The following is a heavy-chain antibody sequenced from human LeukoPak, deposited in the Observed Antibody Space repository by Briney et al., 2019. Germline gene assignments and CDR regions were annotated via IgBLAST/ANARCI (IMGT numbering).Heavy chain of an antibody. V-gene: IGHV1-18*01. D-gene: IGHD6-19*01. Sequence: ASVKVSCKASGYTFTSYGISWVRQAPGQGLEWMGWISAYNGNTNYAQKLQGRVTMTTDTSTSTVYMELRSLRSDDTAVYYCARGTVAGTYYYYYMDVWGKGTTVTVSS. J-gene: IGHJ6*03. CDR3: ARGTVAGTYYYYYMDV. CDR2: ISAYNGNT. CDR1: GYTFTSYG.